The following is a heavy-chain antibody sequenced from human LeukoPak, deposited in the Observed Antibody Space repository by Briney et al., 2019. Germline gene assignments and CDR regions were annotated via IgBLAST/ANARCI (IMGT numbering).Heavy chain of an antibody. CDR3: ARPKDYYDSSGYYLNWFDP. J-gene: IGHJ5*02. CDR1: GFSFSSYG. Sequence: PGGSLRLSCAASGFSFSSYGMHWVRQAPGKGLEWVAVIWFDGSNKCYADSVKGRFTISRDNSKNTLYLQMNNLRAEDTAVYYCARPKDYYDSSGYYLNWFDPWGQGTLVTVSS. V-gene: IGHV3-33*01. D-gene: IGHD3-22*01. CDR2: IWFDGSNK.